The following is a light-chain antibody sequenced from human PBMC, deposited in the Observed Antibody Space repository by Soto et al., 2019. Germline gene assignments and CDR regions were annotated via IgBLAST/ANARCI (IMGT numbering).Light chain of an antibody. CDR2: DGS. CDR1: QSVSYW. CDR3: QHYNTYTKS. J-gene: IGKJ3*01. V-gene: IGKV1-5*01. Sequence: IQMTQSPSTLSTYVGARVTITCRASQSVSYWLAWYQQKPGKAPDLLIYDGSTLASGVPPRFSGGGFGTEFTLNISSLQPDDSAIYYCQHYNTYTKSFGPGT.